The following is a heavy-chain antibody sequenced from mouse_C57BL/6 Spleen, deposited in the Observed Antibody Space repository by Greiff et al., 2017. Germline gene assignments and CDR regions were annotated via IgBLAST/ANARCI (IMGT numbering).Heavy chain of an antibody. CDR3: ASPNNYGSSYDAMDY. Sequence: QVQLKESGAELARPGASVKLSCKASGYTFTSYGISWVKQRTGQGLEWIGEIYPRSGNTYYNEKFKGKATLTADKSSSTAYMALRSLTSEDSAVXFCASPNNYGSSYDAMDYWGQGTSVTVSS. CDR2: IYPRSGNT. D-gene: IGHD1-1*01. V-gene: IGHV1-81*01. J-gene: IGHJ4*01. CDR1: GYTFTSYG.